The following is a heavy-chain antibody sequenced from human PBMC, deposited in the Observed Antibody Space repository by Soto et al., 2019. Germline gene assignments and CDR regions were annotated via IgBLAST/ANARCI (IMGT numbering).Heavy chain of an antibody. J-gene: IGHJ6*02. D-gene: IGHD1-26*01. CDR1: GYTFTAYH. CDR2: INPNSGGA. Sequence: ASVNVSCKTSGYTFTAYHIHWVRQAPGQGLEWMGWINPNSGGANYAQKFEGRVTMTRDTSISTVYMELSRLGSDDTALYYCARDYSGHGMDVWGQGNPVSVSS. CDR3: ARDYSGHGMDV. V-gene: IGHV1-2*02.